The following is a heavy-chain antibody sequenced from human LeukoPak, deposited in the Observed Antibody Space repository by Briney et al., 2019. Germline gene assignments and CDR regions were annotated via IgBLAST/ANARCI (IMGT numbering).Heavy chain of an antibody. CDR3: ARRPSPPDAFDI. V-gene: IGHV4-59*08. CDR1: SGSISSHY. CDR2: IFYSGST. J-gene: IGHJ3*02. Sequence: SETLSLTCTVSSGSISSHYWSWIRQPPGKGLEWIGYIFYSGSTNYNPSLKSRVTISVDTSKNQFSLKLSSVTAADTAVYYCARRPSPPDAFDIRGQGTMVTVSS.